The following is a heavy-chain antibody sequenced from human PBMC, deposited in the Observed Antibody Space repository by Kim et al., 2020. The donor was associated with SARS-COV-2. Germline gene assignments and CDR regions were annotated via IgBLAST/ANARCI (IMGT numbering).Heavy chain of an antibody. Sequence: SETLSLTCTVSGYSISSGYYWGWIRQPPGKGLEWIGSIYHSGSTYYNPSLKSRVTISVDTSKNQFSLKLSSVTAADTAVYYCARDVYCSGGSCYDYWGQGTLVTVSS. CDR3: ARDVYCSGGSCYDY. V-gene: IGHV4-38-2*02. J-gene: IGHJ4*02. CDR1: GYSISSGYY. D-gene: IGHD2-15*01. CDR2: IYHSGST.